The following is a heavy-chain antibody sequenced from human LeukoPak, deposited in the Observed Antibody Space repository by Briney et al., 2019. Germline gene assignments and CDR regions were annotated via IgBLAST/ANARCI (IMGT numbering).Heavy chain of an antibody. J-gene: IGHJ4*02. D-gene: IGHD6-19*01. CDR1: GFTFSTYA. CDR3: AKAGQWLD. Sequence: GGSLRLSCAASGFTFSTYAMSWVRQALGKGLEWVSAISGSGTSTYHADSVKGRFTISRDNSKNTLYLQVNSLRAEDTAMYYCAKAGQWLDWGQGTLVTVSS. CDR2: ISGSGTST. V-gene: IGHV3-23*01.